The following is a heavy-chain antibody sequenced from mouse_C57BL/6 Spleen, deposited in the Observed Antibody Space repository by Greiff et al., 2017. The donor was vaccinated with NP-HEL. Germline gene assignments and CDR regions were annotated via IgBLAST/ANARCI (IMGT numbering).Heavy chain of an antibody. V-gene: IGHV3-6*01. CDR1: GYSITSGYY. D-gene: IGHD3-2*02. J-gene: IGHJ2*01. CDR2: ISYDGSN. Sequence: DVQLQESGPGLVKPSQSLSLTCSVTGYSITSGYYWNWIRQFPGNKLEWMGYISYDGSNNYNPSLKNRISITRDTSKNQFFLKLNSVTTEDTATYYCARGGSWDYWGQGTTLTVSS. CDR3: ARGGSWDY.